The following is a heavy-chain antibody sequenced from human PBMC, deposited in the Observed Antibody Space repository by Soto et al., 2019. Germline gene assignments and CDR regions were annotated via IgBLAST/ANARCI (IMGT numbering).Heavy chain of an antibody. V-gene: IGHV4-61*01. D-gene: IGHD2-2*01. CDR3: ARDEGCSSTSCYGAFDI. J-gene: IGHJ3*02. Sequence: SETLSLTCAVSGGSISSSSYYWSWIRQPPGKGLEWIGYIYYSGSTNYNPSLKSRVTISVDTSKNQFSLKLSSVTAADTAVYYCARDEGCSSTSCYGAFDIWGQGTMVTVSS. CDR2: IYYSGST. CDR1: GGSISSSSYY.